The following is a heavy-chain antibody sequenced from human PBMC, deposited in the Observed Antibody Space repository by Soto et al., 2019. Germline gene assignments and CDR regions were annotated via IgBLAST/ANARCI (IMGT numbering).Heavy chain of an antibody. V-gene: IGHV1-18*01. CDR3: ARGGEGITGTDNLFEP. CDR2: ISAYNGNT. D-gene: IGHD1-20*01. CDR1: GYTFTSSG. J-gene: IGHJ5*02. Sequence: ASVKVSCRASGYTFTSSGIRWVRKAPGQGLEWMGWISAYNGNTNYAQMLQGRVTMTTDTSTSTAYMELRSLRSDDTAVYYCARGGEGITGTDNLFEPWGQGTLLTVS.